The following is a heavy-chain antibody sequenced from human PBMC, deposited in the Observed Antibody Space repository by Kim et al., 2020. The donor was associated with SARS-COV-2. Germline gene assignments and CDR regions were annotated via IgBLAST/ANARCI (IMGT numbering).Heavy chain of an antibody. Sequence: SETLSLTCAVSGGSISSSNWWSWVRQPPGKGLEWIGEIYHSGSTNYNPSLKSRVTISVDKSKNQFSLKLSSVTAADTAVYYCARAPEAPSITMVRGVNFDYWGQGTLVTVSS. CDR2: IYHSGST. J-gene: IGHJ4*02. CDR1: GGSISSSNW. CDR3: ARAPEAPSITMVRGVNFDY. V-gene: IGHV4-4*02. D-gene: IGHD3-10*01.